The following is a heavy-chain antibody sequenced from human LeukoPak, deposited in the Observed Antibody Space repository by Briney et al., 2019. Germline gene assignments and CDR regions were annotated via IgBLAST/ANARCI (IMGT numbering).Heavy chain of an antibody. CDR3: SRGHYYDSRSPSYFDY. CDR1: GGAISSGGYY. J-gene: IGHJ4*02. D-gene: IGHD3-22*01. CDR2: IYHSGST. V-gene: IGHV4-30-2*05. Sequence: SETLCLTCTVSGGAISSGGYYWSWIQQPPGKGLEWIGYIYHSGSTYYNPSLKSRVTISVDTSKNQFSLKLSSVTAADTAVYYCSRGHYYDSRSPSYFDYWGQGPLVTVSS.